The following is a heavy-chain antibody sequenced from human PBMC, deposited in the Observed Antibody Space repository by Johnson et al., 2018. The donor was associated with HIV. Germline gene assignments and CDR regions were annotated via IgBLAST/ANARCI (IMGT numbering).Heavy chain of an antibody. Sequence: QVQLVESGGGVVQPGRSLRLSCAASGFTFSSYAMHWVRQTPGKGLEWVAVISYDGSNKYYADSVKGRFTISRDNSKNTLYLQRNNLRAEDTSVYYCAKDFGSSSWHAFDVWGQGTMVTVSS. CDR3: AKDFGSSSWHAFDV. CDR1: GFTFSSYA. D-gene: IGHD6-13*01. V-gene: IGHV3-30-3*01. J-gene: IGHJ3*01. CDR2: ISYDGSNK.